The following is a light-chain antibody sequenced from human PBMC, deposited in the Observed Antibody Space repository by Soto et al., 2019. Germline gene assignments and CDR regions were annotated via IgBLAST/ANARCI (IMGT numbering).Light chain of an antibody. CDR1: QGISND. Sequence: DIQMTQSPSSLSASVGDRVTITCRASQGISNDLAWYQQKPGKVPKVLIYAASTLQSGVPSRVSGSGSGTDFTLPINSLQPEDVSTDYCQKYNSAPWTFGQGTKVDIK. CDR2: AAS. J-gene: IGKJ1*01. V-gene: IGKV1-27*01. CDR3: QKYNSAPWT.